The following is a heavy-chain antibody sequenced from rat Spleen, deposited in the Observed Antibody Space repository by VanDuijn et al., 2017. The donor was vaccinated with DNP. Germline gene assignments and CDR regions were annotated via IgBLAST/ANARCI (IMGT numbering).Heavy chain of an antibody. D-gene: IGHD5-1*01. V-gene: IGHV2S12*01. CDR3: AQLGEGPFDY. CDR2: ISSGGST. Sequence: QVQLKESGPVLVQASETLSLTCTVSGFSLTNYGVSWVRQPPGKGLEWIAAISSGGSTYYNSVLKSRLSISRDTSKSQVFLKMNSLQTEDTAMYFCAQLGEGPFDYWGQGVMVTVSS. J-gene: IGHJ2*01. CDR1: GFSLTNYG.